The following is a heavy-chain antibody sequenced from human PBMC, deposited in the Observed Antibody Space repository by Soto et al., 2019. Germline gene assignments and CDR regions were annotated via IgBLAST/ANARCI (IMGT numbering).Heavy chain of an antibody. D-gene: IGHD3-22*01. CDR1: GFTFSNSA. J-gene: IGHJ3*02. CDR3: ARGADYYDSSGYPDAFDI. CDR2: ISGSGGST. Sequence: GGSLRLSCAASGFTFSNSAMSWVRQAPGKGLEWVSAISGSGGSTYYADSVKGRFTISRDNSKNTLYLQMNSLRAEDTAVYYCARGADYYDSSGYPDAFDIWGQGTMVTVSS. V-gene: IGHV3-23*01.